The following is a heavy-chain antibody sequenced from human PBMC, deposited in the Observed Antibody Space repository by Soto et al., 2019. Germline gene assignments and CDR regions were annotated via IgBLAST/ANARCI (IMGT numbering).Heavy chain of an antibody. D-gene: IGHD4-17*01. CDR3: ASQGRGYGDYVLWYFEL. CDR2: IYYSGST. CDR1: GGSISSYY. Sequence: QVQLQESGPGLVKPSETLSLTCTVSGGSISSYYWSWIRQPPGKGLEWIGYIYYSGSTNYNPSLKSRVTISVDTSKNQFSLKLSSVTAADTAVYYCASQGRGYGDYVLWYFELWGRGTLVTVSS. J-gene: IGHJ2*01. V-gene: IGHV4-59*08.